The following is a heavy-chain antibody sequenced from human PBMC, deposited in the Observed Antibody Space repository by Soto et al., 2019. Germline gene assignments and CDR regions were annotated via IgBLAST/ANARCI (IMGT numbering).Heavy chain of an antibody. CDR2: ISAYNGNT. D-gene: IGHD3-22*01. J-gene: IGHJ4*02. CDR3: ARDGYYDSSGYRSDFDY. Sequence: QVQLVQSGAEVKKPGASVKVSCKASGYTFTSYGISWVRQAPGQGLEWMGWISAYNGNTNYAQKLQGRVTMTTDTSTSTAYMELMSLRSDDTSVYYCARDGYYDSSGYRSDFDYWGQGTLVTVPS. CDR1: GYTFTSYG. V-gene: IGHV1-18*01.